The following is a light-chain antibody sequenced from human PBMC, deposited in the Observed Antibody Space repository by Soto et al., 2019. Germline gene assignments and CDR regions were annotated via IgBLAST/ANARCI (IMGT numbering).Light chain of an antibody. J-gene: IGKJ5*01. CDR1: QGISSY. Sequence: DIHVTQSRSFLSASVGDRVTITCRASQGISSYLAWFQQKPGRAPNLLIYGASTLQSGVPSRFSGSGSGTDFTLTISNLQPEDFATYYCQQLNAYPLTFG. CDR3: QQLNAYPLT. CDR2: GAS. V-gene: IGKV1-9*01.